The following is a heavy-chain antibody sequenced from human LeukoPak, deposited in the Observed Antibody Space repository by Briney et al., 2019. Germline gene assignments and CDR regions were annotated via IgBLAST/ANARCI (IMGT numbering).Heavy chain of an antibody. V-gene: IGHV1-69*13. CDR2: IIPIFGTA. Sequence: ASVKVSCKASGGTFSSYAISWVRQAPGQGLEWMGGIIPIFGTANYAQKFQGRVTITADESTSTAYMELSSLRSEDTAVYYCARETITGTTRVYFDYWGQGTLVTVSS. D-gene: IGHD1-7*01. CDR3: ARETITGTTRVYFDY. CDR1: GGTFSSYA. J-gene: IGHJ4*02.